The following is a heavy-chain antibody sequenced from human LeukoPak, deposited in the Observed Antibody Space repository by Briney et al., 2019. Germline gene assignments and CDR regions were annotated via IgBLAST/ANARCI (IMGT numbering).Heavy chain of an antibody. CDR3: AKGPLEWLLLGAFDI. D-gene: IGHD3-3*01. J-gene: IGHJ3*02. Sequence: PGGSLRLSCAASGFTFSSYAMSWVRQAPGKGLDWVSAISGSCGSIYYADSVKGRFTISRDNPKNTLYLQMNSLRAEDTAVYYCAKGPLEWLLLGAFDIWGQGTMVTVSS. CDR1: GFTFSSYA. V-gene: IGHV3-23*01. CDR2: ISGSCGSI.